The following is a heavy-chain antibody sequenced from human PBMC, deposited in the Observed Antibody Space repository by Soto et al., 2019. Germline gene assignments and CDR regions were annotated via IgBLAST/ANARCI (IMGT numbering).Heavy chain of an antibody. J-gene: IGHJ4*02. CDR3: AIGAVAGTEN. CDR1: GFTFSSYG. D-gene: IGHD6-19*01. CDR2: ISYDGSNK. V-gene: IGHV3-30*03. Sequence: QVQLVESGGGVVQPGRSLRPSCAASGFTFSSYGMHWVRQAPGKGLEWVAVISYDGSNKYYADSVKGRFTISRDNSKNTLYLQMNSLRAEDTAVYYCAIGAVAGTENWGQGTLVTVSS.